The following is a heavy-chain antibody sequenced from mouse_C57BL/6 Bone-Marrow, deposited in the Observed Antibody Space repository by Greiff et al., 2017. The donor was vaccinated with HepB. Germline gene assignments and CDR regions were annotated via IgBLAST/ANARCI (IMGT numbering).Heavy chain of an antibody. Sequence: EVLLVESGGGLVQPGGSLSLSCAASGFTFTDYYMSWVRQPPGKALEWLGFIRNKANGYTTDYSASVKGRFTISRDNSQSILYLQMNALRAEDSAAYYGARSYYYGSSWYFDVWGTGTTVTVSS. J-gene: IGHJ1*03. D-gene: IGHD1-1*01. CDR1: GFTFTDYY. CDR2: IRNKANGYTT. CDR3: ARSYYYGSSWYFDV. V-gene: IGHV7-3*01.